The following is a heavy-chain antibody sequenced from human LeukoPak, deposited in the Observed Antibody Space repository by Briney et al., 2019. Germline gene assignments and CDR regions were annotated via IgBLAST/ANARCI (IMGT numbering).Heavy chain of an antibody. Sequence: GGSLRLSCAASGFTFSNYAMSWVRQAPGKGLEWVSGISGSDGSAYYADSVKGRFTMARDNSKNTLHLQMNSLRAEDTAVYYCARNFNHFDYWGQGTLVTVSS. D-gene: IGHD1-14*01. V-gene: IGHV3-23*01. CDR1: GFTFSNYA. J-gene: IGHJ4*02. CDR2: ISGSDGSA. CDR3: ARNFNHFDY.